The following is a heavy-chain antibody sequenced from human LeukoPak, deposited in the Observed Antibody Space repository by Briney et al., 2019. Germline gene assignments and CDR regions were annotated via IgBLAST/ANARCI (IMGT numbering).Heavy chain of an antibody. CDR2: IFYSGST. V-gene: IGHV4-59*01. Sequence: SETLSLTCTVSGGSISNYYWSWIRQPPGKGLEWIGYIFYSGSTNYNPSLKSRVTISVDTSKNQFSLKLSSVTAADTAVYYCARGGSSGYDPFDYWGQGTLVTVSS. D-gene: IGHD5-12*01. J-gene: IGHJ4*02. CDR1: GGSISNYY. CDR3: ARGGSSGYDPFDY.